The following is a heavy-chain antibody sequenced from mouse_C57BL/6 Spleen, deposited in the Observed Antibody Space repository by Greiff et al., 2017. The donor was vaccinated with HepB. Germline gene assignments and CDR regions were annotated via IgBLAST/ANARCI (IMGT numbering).Heavy chain of an antibody. CDR1: GFNIKDYY. D-gene: IGHD1-1*01. CDR2: IDPEDGDT. J-gene: IGHJ3*01. CDR3: TTPYYYGSSSFAY. Sequence: EVKLLESGAELVRPGASVKLSCTASGFNIKDYYMHWVKQRPEQGLEWIGRIDPEDGDTEYAPKFQGKATMTADTSSNTAYLQLSSLTSEDTAVYYCTTPYYYGSSSFAYWGQGTLVTVSA. V-gene: IGHV14-1*01.